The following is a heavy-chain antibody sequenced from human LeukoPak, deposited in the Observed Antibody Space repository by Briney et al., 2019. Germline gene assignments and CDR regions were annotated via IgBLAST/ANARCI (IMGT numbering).Heavy chain of an antibody. D-gene: IGHD1-1*01. J-gene: IGHJ3*02. CDR2: INTNTGNP. CDR3: ARDFILYRDDHDAFDI. V-gene: IGHV7-4-1*02. CDR1: GYTFTIYA. Sequence: ASVKVSCKASGYTFTIYAMNWVRQAPGQGLEWMGWINTNTGNPTYAQGFTGRFVFSLDTSVSTAYLQISSLKAEDTAVYYCARDFILYRDDHDAFDIWGQGTMVTVSS.